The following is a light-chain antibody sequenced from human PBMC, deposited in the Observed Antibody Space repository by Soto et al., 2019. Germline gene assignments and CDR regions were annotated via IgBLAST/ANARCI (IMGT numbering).Light chain of an antibody. J-gene: IGLJ2*01. CDR1: SSDVGGYNY. V-gene: IGLV2-14*01. CDR3: SSYTSSSTLL. CDR2: EVS. Sequence: QSVLTQPASVSGSPGQSITISCTGTSSDVGGYNYVSWYQQHPGKAPKLMIYEVSNRPSGVSNRFSGSKSGNTASLTISGLQAEDEGDFFCSSYTSSSTLLFGGGTQLTVL.